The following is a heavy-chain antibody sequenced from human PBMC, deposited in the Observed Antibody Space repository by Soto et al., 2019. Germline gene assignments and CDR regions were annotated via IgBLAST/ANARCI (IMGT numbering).Heavy chain of an antibody. CDR1: GGYISSSSYY. J-gene: IGHJ4*02. V-gene: IGHV4-39*07. CDR3: ARGGWYRDY. Sequence: SETLSLTSTVSGGYISSSSYYWGWIRQPPGKGLEWIGSIYYSGSTYYNPSLKSRVTISVDTSKNQFSLNLSSVTAADTAIYYCARGGWYRDYWGQGTLVTVSS. D-gene: IGHD6-19*01. CDR2: IYYSGST.